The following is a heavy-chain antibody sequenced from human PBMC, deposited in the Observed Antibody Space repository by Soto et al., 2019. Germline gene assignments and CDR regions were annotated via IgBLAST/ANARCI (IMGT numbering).Heavy chain of an antibody. CDR1: GFTFSSYA. CDR2: ISGSGGST. D-gene: IGHD3-22*01. V-gene: IGHV3-23*01. CDR3: GCYYDMYYFDY. Sequence: PGGSLRLSCAASGFTFSSYAMSWARQAPGKGLEWVSAISGSGGSTYYADSVKGRFTISRDNSKNTLYLQMNSLRAEGTAVYYCGCYYDMYYFDYWGQGTLVTVSS. J-gene: IGHJ4*02.